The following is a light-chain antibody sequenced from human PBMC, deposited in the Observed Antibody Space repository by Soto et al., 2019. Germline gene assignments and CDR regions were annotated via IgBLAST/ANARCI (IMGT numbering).Light chain of an antibody. CDR2: DVS. J-gene: IGLJ1*01. CDR3: SSYTTSSTYD. CDR1: SSDVGGYNY. V-gene: IGLV2-14*01. Sequence: QSVLTQPASVSGCPGQSITICCTGTSSDVGGYNYVSWYQQHPGKAPKLMICDVSDRPSGISNRFSGSKSGNTASLTISGLQAEDEADYYCSSYTTSSTYDFGTGTKVTVL.